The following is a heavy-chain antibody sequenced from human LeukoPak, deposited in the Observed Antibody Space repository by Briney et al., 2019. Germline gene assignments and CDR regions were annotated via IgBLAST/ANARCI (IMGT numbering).Heavy chain of an antibody. D-gene: IGHD3-10*01. CDR3: ARGDRMVRGVEAFDY. CDR1: GYTFTSYY. Sequence: ASVKVSCKASGYTFTSYYMHWVRQAPGQGLEWMGIINPSGGSTSYAQKFQGRVTMTRDTSTGTVYMELSSLRSEDTAVCYCARGDRMVRGVEAFDYWGQGTLVTVSS. J-gene: IGHJ4*02. V-gene: IGHV1-46*01. CDR2: INPSGGST.